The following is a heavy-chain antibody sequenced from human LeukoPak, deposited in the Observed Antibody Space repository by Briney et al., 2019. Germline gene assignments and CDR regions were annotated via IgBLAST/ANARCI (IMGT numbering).Heavy chain of an antibody. Sequence: SETLSLTCTVSGGSISSSSYYWGWIRQPPGKGLEWIGSIYYSGSTYYNPSLKSRVTISVDTSKNQFSLKLSSVTAADTAVYYCAREGDIAVAGGWFDPWGQGTLVTVSS. V-gene: IGHV4-39*07. CDR1: GGSISSSSYY. CDR3: AREGDIAVAGGWFDP. CDR2: IYYSGST. D-gene: IGHD6-19*01. J-gene: IGHJ5*02.